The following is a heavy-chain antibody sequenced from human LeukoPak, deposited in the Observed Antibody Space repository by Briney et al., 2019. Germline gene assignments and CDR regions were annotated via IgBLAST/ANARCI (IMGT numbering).Heavy chain of an antibody. CDR1: GFTFSRYS. D-gene: IGHD1-1*01. J-gene: IGHJ4*02. V-gene: IGHV3-21*01. CDR2: ISSSSSYI. CDR3: ARPVDSRVRDY. Sequence: GGSLRLSCAASGFTFSRYSMNWVRQAPGKGLEWVSSISSSSSYIYYADSVKGRFTISRDNAKNSLYLQMNSLRAEDTAVYYCARPVDSRVRDYWGQGTLVTVSS.